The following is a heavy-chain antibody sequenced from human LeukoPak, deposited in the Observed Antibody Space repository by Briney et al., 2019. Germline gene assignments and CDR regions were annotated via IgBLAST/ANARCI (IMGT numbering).Heavy chain of an antibody. J-gene: IGHJ4*02. CDR3: TKRGSSSSAFLSDC. CDR1: GDTLSNDA. V-gene: IGHV3-23*01. D-gene: IGHD6-6*01. Sequence: VGSLRLSSAPSGDTLSNDAISCVPHAPGKGGGCVSTLSGGGDDTYYADSVKGSFTISRENSKNTLFLKMNSLRADDTAIYYCTKRGSSSSAFLSDCWGQGTLVTVSS. CDR2: LSGGGDDT.